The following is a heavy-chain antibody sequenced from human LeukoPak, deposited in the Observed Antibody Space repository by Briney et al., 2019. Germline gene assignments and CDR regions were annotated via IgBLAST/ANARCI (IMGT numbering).Heavy chain of an antibody. D-gene: IGHD4-17*01. V-gene: IGHV3-21*04. CDR1: GFTFSSYS. J-gene: IGHJ2*01. CDR3: ARESEMTTVTGWQCWYFDL. Sequence: GGSLRLSCAASGFTFSSYSMNWVRQAPGKGLEWVSSISSSSSYIYYADSVKGRFTISRDNSKNTLYLQMNSLRAEDTAVYYCARESEMTTVTGWQCWYFDLWGRGTLVTVSS. CDR2: ISSSSSYI.